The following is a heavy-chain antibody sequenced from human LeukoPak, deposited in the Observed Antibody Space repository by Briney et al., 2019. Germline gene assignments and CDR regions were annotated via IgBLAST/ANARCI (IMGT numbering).Heavy chain of an antibody. CDR3: GRAAFTSGYYSVY. CDR2: INHSGST. Sequence: PSETLSLTCAVYGGSFSGYYWSWIRQPPGKGLEWIGEINHSGSTNYNPSLKSRVTISVDTSKNQFSLKLSSVTAADTAVYYCGRAAFTSGYYSVYWGQGTLVTVSS. V-gene: IGHV4-34*01. D-gene: IGHD3-22*01. J-gene: IGHJ4*02. CDR1: GGSFSGYY.